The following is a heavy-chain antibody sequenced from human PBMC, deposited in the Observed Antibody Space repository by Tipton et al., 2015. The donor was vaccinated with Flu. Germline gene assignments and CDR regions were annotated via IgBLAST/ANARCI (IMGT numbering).Heavy chain of an antibody. CDR1: GGSISSSSYY. V-gene: IGHV4-39*07. D-gene: IGHD3-22*01. CDR2: IYYSGST. J-gene: IGHJ4*02. Sequence: TLSLTCTVSGGSISSSSYYWGWIRQPPGKGLEWIGSIYYSGSTYYNPSLKSRVTISVDTSKNQFSLKLSSVTAADTAVYYCARGFPVYYYDSSGYYNRYGFDYWGQGTLVTASS. CDR3: ARGFPVYYYDSSGYYNRYGFDY.